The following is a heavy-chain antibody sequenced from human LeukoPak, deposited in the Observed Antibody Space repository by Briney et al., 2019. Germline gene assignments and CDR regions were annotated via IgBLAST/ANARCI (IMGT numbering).Heavy chain of an antibody. CDR2: IYSSGYYSSGST. CDR1: GGSISSGSYY. Sequence: PSETLSLTCTVSGGSISSGSYYWSWIRQPAGKGLEWIGYIYSSGYYSSGSTKYNPSLQSRVTISLDTSKKQFSLSLNSVTAADTAVYYCARTKNDYASDWPFDSWGQGTLVTVSS. V-gene: IGHV4-61*09. D-gene: IGHD4/OR15-4a*01. J-gene: IGHJ4*02. CDR3: ARTKNDYASDWPFDS.